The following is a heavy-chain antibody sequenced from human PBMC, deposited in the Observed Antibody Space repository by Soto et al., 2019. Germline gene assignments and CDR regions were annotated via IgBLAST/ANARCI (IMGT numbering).Heavy chain of an antibody. J-gene: IGHJ4*02. CDR2: ITVGTGNT. D-gene: IGHD3-22*01. CDR1: GFIFTSSS. Sequence: ASVKVSCKASGFIFTSSSVQWVRQARGQRLEWIGWITVGTGNTNYAQKFQERVTITRDMSTSTAYMELSNLRSEDTAVYYCAAGDSSGYYGGWGQGTQVTVSS. V-gene: IGHV1-58*01. CDR3: AAGDSSGYYGG.